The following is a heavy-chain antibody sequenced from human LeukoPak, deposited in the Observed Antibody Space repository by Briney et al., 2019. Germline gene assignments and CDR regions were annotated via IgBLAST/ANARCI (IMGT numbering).Heavy chain of an antibody. CDR3: ARGVPSYYYYYMGV. CDR1: GFTFSNAR. V-gene: IGHV3-53*01. J-gene: IGHJ6*03. Sequence: PGGSLRLSCAASGFTFSNARMSWVRQAPGKGLEWVSLIYPVGSTYYADSVKGRFTVSRDNSKNTVFLQMNSLRADDTAVYYCARGVPSYYYYYMGVWGEGTTVTISS. CDR2: IYPVGST.